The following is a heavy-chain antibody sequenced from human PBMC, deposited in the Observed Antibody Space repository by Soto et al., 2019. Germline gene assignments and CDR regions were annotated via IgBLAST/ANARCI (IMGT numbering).Heavy chain of an antibody. J-gene: IGHJ6*01. CDR3: ATYWQEVSGFGMDV. CDR1: GLTFSSYA. CDR2: ISSGGGST. V-gene: IGHV3-23*01. D-gene: IGHD2-21*01. Sequence: EVQLLESGGGLVQPGGSLRLSCVASGLTFSSYAMSWVRQGPGKGLEWVSVISSGGGSTYYADSVKGRFTISRDNSKNTFYLRMNNLRADDTAVYFCATYWQEVSGFGMDVWGQGTTVTVSS.